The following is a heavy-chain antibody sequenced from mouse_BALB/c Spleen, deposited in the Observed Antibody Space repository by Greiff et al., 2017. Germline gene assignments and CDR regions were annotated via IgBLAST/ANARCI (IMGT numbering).Heavy chain of an antibody. CDR3: ARGSLLTGNYAMDY. Sequence: EVQGVESGGGLVQPGGSRKLSCAASGFTFSSFGMHWVRQAPEKGLEWVAYISSGSSTIYYADTVKGRFTISRDNPKNTLFLQMTSLRSEDTAMYYCARGSLLTGNYAMDYWGQGTSVTVSS. CDR2: ISSGSSTI. V-gene: IGHV5-17*02. D-gene: IGHD1-2*01. J-gene: IGHJ4*01. CDR1: GFTFSSFG.